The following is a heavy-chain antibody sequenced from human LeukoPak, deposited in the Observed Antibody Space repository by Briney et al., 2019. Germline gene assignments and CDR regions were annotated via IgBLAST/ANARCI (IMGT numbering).Heavy chain of an antibody. CDR3: AKMEYSSGDFGY. D-gene: IGHD5-18*01. J-gene: IGHJ4*02. CDR2: ISATGSTT. Sequence: GGSLRLSCAASGFTFSTYAMTWVRQAPGKGLESVSLISATGSTTYYAESVRGRFTISRDNSKNTLYLQMNSLRVEDTAVYYCAKMEYSSGDFGYWGQGTLVTVSS. CDR1: GFTFSTYA. V-gene: IGHV3-23*01.